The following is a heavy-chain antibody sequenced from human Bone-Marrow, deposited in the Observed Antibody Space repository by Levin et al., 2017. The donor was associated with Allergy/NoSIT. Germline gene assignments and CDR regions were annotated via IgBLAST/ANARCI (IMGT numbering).Heavy chain of an antibody. CDR3: ARDMGSAAADY. CDR2: ISASGTTF. J-gene: IGHJ4*02. Sequence: LSLTCAASGFTFSGSEMTWVRQAPGKSLEWLSYISASGTTFYYTDSVKGRFTISRDNAKNSLYLQMNTLRPEDTAVYYCARDMGSAAADYWGQGTLVTVSS. V-gene: IGHV3-48*03. CDR1: GFTFSGSE. D-gene: IGHD6-13*01.